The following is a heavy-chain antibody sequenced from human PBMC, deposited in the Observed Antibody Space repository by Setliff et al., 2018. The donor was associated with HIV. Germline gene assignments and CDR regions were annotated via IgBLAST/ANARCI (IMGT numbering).Heavy chain of an antibody. Sequence: SSETLSLTCTVSGGSVSTGNYYWNWIRLPPGKGPEWIGYIFYSGSTNYNPSLKSRVTISVDTSKNQFSLRLNSVTAADTAIYYCTRRGADSYYPRPLDVWGKGTTVTVSS. J-gene: IGHJ6*04. CDR3: TRRGADSYYPRPLDV. CDR2: IFYSGST. D-gene: IGHD3-10*01. V-gene: IGHV4-61*01. CDR1: GGSVSTGNYY.